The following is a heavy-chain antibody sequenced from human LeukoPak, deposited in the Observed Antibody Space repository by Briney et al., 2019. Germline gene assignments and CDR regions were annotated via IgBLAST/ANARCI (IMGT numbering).Heavy chain of an antibody. CDR3: ARTRPLRFLEWSRSYYFDY. D-gene: IGHD3-3*01. CDR1: GYTFTSYD. CDR2: MNPNSGNT. Sequence: GASVKVSCKASGYTFTSYDINWVRQATGQGLEWMGWMNPNSGNTGYAQKFQGRVTMTRNTSISTAYMELSSLRSEDTAVYYCARTRPLRFLEWSRSYYFDYWGRGTLVTVSS. J-gene: IGHJ4*02. V-gene: IGHV1-8*01.